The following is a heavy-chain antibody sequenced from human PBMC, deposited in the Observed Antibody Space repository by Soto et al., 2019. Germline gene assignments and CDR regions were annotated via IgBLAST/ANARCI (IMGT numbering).Heavy chain of an antibody. CDR2: IYYSGTP. J-gene: IGHJ6*02. CDR3: ARRAPSASLRLSFHCLDV. D-gene: IGHD3-3*01. Sequence: SETLSRTCNVSGGSLSSCYWKWIRQPSGKGLEWIGSIYYSGTPNYNTSLKSRVTITVDTSKNHFSLRLTSVTSADTAVYYCARRAPSASLRLSFHCLDVLCPGTT. V-gene: IGHV4-59*01. CDR1: GGSLSSCY.